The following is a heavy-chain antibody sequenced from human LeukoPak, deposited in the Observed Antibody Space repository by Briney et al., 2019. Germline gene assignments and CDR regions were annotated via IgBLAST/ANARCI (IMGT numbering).Heavy chain of an antibody. Sequence: GRSLRLSCAASGFTFDDYAMHWVRQAPGKGLEWVSGISWNSGSIGYADSVKGRFTISRDNAKNSLYLQMNSLRAEDTALYYCAKGGSYYTQTYYFDYWGQGTLVTVSS. CDR2: ISWNSGSI. CDR3: AKGGSYYTQTYYFDY. D-gene: IGHD1-26*01. V-gene: IGHV3-9*01. J-gene: IGHJ4*02. CDR1: GFTFDDYA.